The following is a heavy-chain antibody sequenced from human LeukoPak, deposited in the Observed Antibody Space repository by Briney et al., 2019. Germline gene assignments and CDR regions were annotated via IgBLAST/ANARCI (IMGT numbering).Heavy chain of an antibody. D-gene: IGHD4/OR15-4a*01. V-gene: IGHV1-69*05. CDR3: ARHIAEPGIGAANRFDP. CDR2: IIPIFGTA. Sequence: SVKVSCKASGGTFSSYAISWVRQAPGQGLKWMGGIIPIFGTANYAQKFQGRVTITTDESTSTAYMELSSLRSEDTAVYYCARHIAEPGIGAANRFDPWGQGTLVTVSS. J-gene: IGHJ5*02. CDR1: GGTFSSYA.